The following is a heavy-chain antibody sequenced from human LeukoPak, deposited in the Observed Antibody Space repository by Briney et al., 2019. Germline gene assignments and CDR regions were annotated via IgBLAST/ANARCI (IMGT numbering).Heavy chain of an antibody. V-gene: IGHV4-59*12. D-gene: IGHD6-13*01. CDR1: GGSISSSY. Sequence: SETLSLTCTVSGGSISSSYWSWIRQPPGKGLEWIGYISYIASTNYNPSLRGRVTISVDTSRNQFSLKLSSVTAADTAVYYCARDAGAAAAIDYWGQGTLVTVSS. J-gene: IGHJ4*02. CDR3: ARDAGAAAAIDY. CDR2: ISYIAST.